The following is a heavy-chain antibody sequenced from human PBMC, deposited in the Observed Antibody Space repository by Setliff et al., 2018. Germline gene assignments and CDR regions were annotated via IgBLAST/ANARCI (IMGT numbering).Heavy chain of an antibody. CDR1: GYTFTGYY. CDR2: INPSSGAT. D-gene: IGHD3-16*01. Sequence: ASVKVSCKASGYTFTGYYMYWVRQAPGQGLEWMGRINPSSGATIYAQKFQGRVTMTSDTSISTAYMELGRLRSDDTAVYFCARDGGGDFDAFDIWGQGTMVT. J-gene: IGHJ3*02. V-gene: IGHV1-2*06. CDR3: ARDGGGDFDAFDI.